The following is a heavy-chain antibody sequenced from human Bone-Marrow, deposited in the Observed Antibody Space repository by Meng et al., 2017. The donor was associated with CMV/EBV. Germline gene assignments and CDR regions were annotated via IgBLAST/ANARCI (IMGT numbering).Heavy chain of an antibody. CDR1: GYTFTSYY. Sequence: SVKVSCKASGYTFTSYYMHWVRQAPGQGLEWMGGIIPIFGTANYAQKFQGRVTITTDESTSTAYMELSSLRSEDTAVYYCARDRTQDRSGDYYYYGMDVWGQGTTVTVPS. V-gene: IGHV1-69*05. CDR2: IIPIFGTA. J-gene: IGHJ6*02. CDR3: ARDRTQDRSGDYYYYGMDV. D-gene: IGHD4-17*01.